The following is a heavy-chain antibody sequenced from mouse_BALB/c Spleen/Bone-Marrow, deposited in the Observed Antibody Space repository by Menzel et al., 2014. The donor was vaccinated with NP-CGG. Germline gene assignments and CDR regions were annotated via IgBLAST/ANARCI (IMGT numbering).Heavy chain of an antibody. Sequence: VQLQQSGAELVKPGASVKLSCTASGFNIKDTYMHWVKQRPEQGLEWIGRIDPANCNTKYDPKFQGKATITAATSSNTAYLQLSSLTSEDTAVYYCAAYYYGTYGFAYWGQGTLVTVSA. CDR3: AAYYYGTYGFAY. CDR1: GFNIKDTY. V-gene: IGHV14-3*02. CDR2: IDPANCNT. D-gene: IGHD1-1*01. J-gene: IGHJ3*01.